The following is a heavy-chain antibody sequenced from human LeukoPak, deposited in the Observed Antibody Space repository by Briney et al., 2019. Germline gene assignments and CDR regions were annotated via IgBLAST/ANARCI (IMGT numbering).Heavy chain of an antibody. J-gene: IGHJ5*02. CDR3: AKDLGSPGWFDP. Sequence: GGSLRLSCAASGFTYSSYAMSWVRQAPGKGLEWVSAISGSGGSTYYADSVKGRFTISRDNSENTLYLQMNSLRAEDTAVYYCAKDLGSPGWFDPWGQGTLVTVSS. D-gene: IGHD5-12*01. CDR1: GFTYSSYA. V-gene: IGHV3-23*01. CDR2: ISGSGGST.